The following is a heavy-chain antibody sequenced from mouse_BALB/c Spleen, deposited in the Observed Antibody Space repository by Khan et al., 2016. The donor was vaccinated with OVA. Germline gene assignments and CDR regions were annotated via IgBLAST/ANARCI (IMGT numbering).Heavy chain of an antibody. Sequence: QVQLKESGPGLVAPSQTLSITCTISGFSLTNYGVHWVRQPPGKGLEWLVVIWSDGSTTYNSALKSRLTISKDNSKSQVFLKMNSLQTDDTAMYFCARQPYDNYNIMVYWGQGTSVTVSS. CDR2: IWSDGST. J-gene: IGHJ4*01. CDR1: GFSLTNYG. D-gene: IGHD2-12*01. CDR3: ARQPYDNYNIMVY. V-gene: IGHV2-6-1*01.